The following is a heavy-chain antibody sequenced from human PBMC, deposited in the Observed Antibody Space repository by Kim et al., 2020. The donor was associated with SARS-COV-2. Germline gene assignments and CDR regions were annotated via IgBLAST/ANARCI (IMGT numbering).Heavy chain of an antibody. J-gene: IGHJ4*02. CDR1: GGSFSGDY. CDR3: ARYLYYYGSGVDY. Sequence: SETLSLTCAVYGGSFSGDYWSWIRQPPGKGLEWIGEINHSGITHYNPSLKSRVTISVDTSKNQFSLNLSSVTAADTAVYYCARYLYYYGSGVDYWGQGTLVTVSS. V-gene: IGHV4-34*01. D-gene: IGHD3-10*01. CDR2: INHSGIT.